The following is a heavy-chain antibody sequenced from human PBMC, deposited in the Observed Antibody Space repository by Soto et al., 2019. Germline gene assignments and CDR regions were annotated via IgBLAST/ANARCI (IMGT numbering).Heavy chain of an antibody. D-gene: IGHD1-26*01. CDR2: ISWDSGTL. V-gene: IGHV3-9*01. CDR1: GFTFDDYA. CDR3: AQRRYPTRASPWDQ. Sequence: EVQLVESGGGLVQPGRSLRLSCAASGFTFDDYAMHWVRQVPGKGLEWISGISWDSGTLGYADSVKGRFIISRADAKKSLFVQMNSLRGEDTALYYCAQRRYPTRASPWDQWGQGTLVTVSS. J-gene: IGHJ4*02.